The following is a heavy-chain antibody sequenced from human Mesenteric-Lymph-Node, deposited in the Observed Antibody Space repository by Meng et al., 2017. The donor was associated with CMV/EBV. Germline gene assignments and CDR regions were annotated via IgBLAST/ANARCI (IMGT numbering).Heavy chain of an antibody. CDR3: ASGIGELWYKD. J-gene: IGHJ4*02. V-gene: IGHV4-59*01. CDR1: GDSIRTYW. CDR2: IHHSGTT. Sequence: SETLSLTCTVSGDSIRTYWWSWIRQSPGKGLEWIGYIHHSGTTNHNPSLRSRVTISVDTSKNQFSLKVRSVTAADTAVYYCASGIGELWYKDWGQGTLVTVSS. D-gene: IGHD3-10*01.